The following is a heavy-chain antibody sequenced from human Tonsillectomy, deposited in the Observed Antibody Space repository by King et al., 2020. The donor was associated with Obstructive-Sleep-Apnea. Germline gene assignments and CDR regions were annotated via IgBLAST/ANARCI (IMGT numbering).Heavy chain of an antibody. CDR3: ARVVGAIIY. CDR1: GFTVSSND. CDR2: IYIGGGT. Sequence: VQLVESGGGLVQPGGSVRLSCAASGFTVSSNDMSWVRQAPGKGLEWVSVIYIGGGTYYADSVKGRFTISRDTSKNTLYLQMNSLRAEDTAVYYCARVVGAIIYWGQGMLVTVSS. V-gene: IGHV3-66*01. J-gene: IGHJ4*02. D-gene: IGHD1-26*01.